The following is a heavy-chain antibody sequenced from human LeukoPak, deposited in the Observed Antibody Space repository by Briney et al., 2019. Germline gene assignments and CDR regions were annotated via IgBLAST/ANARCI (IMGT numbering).Heavy chain of an antibody. CDR3: ARGRVVRGVPQVDFDY. V-gene: IGHV4-30-4*01. Sequence: SETLSLTCTVSGGSISSGDYYWSWIRQPPGKGLEWIGNIYYSGSTYYNPSLKSRVTIPVDTSKNQFSLKLNSVTAADTAVYYYARGRVVRGVPQVDFDYWGQGTLVTVSS. CDR1: GGSISSGDYY. J-gene: IGHJ4*02. CDR2: IYYSGST. D-gene: IGHD3-10*01.